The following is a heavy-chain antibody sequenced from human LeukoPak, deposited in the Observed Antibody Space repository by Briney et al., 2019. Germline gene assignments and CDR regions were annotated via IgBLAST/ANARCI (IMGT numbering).Heavy chain of an antibody. CDR1: GFTFSSYA. J-gene: IGHJ5*02. CDR3: AKDQLPRRGSCYDVGRNWFDP. D-gene: IGHD1-26*01. Sequence: GGSLRLSCAASGFTFSSYAMSWVRQAPGKGLEWASAISGSGGSTYYADSVKGRFTISRDNSKNTLYLQMNSLGAEDTAVYYCAKDQLPRRGSCYDVGRNWFDPWGQGTLVTVSS. V-gene: IGHV3-23*01. CDR2: ISGSGGST.